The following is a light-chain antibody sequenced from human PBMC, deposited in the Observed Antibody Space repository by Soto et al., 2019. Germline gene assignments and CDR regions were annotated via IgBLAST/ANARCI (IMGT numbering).Light chain of an antibody. CDR2: GAS. CDR1: QTVSSY. CDR3: QQYGTSPIT. J-gene: IGKJ5*01. Sequence: ENVLTQSPGTLSLSPGERDTLSCRASQTVSSYLTWYQQRPGQAPRLLISGASRRATGIPDRFSGSGSGTDFTLTISRLEPEDFALYYCQQYGTSPITFGQGTRLEMK. V-gene: IGKV3-20*01.